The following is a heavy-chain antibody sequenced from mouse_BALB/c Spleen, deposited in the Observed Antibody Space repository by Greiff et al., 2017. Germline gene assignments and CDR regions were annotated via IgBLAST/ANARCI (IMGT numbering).Heavy chain of an antibody. Sequence: EVKVVESGGGLVKPGGSLKLSCAASGFTFSSYAMSWVRQSPEKRLEWVAEISSGGSYTYYPDTVTGRFTISRDNAKNTLYLEMSSLRSEDTAMYYCARDGRNFDVWGAGTTVTVSS. V-gene: IGHV5-9-4*01. CDR1: GFTFSSYA. CDR3: ARDGRNFDV. J-gene: IGHJ1*01. CDR2: ISSGGSYT.